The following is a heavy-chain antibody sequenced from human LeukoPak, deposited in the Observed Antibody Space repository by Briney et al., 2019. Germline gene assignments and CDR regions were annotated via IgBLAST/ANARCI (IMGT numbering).Heavy chain of an antibody. J-gene: IGHJ4*02. CDR3: ARVNRRLVSDY. V-gene: IGHV4-59*01. CDR2: IYYSGST. CDR1: GGSISSYY. Sequence: SETLSLTCTVSGGSISSYYWSWIRQPPGKGLEWIGYIYYSGSTNYNPSLKSRVTISVDTSKNQFSLKLSPVTAADTAVYYCARVNRRLVSDYWGQGTLVTVSS. D-gene: IGHD3-9*01.